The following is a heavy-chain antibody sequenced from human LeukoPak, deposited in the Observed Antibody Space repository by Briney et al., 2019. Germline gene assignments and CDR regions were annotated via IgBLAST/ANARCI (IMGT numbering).Heavy chain of an antibody. Sequence: ALVKVSCKAAGYTFTSYDINWVRQATGHGLEWRGWMNPNSGNTGYAQKFQGRVTMTRNISISTAYMELSSLRSEDTAVYYCAREWGSGYYQDFDYWGQGTLVTVSS. CDR1: GYTFTSYD. J-gene: IGHJ4*02. V-gene: IGHV1-8*01. D-gene: IGHD3-3*01. CDR2: MNPNSGNT. CDR3: AREWGSGYYQDFDY.